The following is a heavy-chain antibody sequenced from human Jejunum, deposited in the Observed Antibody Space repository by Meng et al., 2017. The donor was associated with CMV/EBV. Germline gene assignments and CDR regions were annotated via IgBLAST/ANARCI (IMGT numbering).Heavy chain of an antibody. CDR1: GDSFNSPDYY. CDR2: IYYSGST. CDR3: ARSPYSGSALPFFDY. Sequence: QGQLQDSVPGLVKPSQTLSLTCTVSGDSFNSPDYYWSWIRQPPEKGLEWIGYIYYSGSTYYNPSLKSRVSISGDTSNKQFSLKLTSVTAADTAVYYCARSPYSGSALPFFDYWGQGSLVTVSS. V-gene: IGHV4-30-4*01. J-gene: IGHJ4*02. D-gene: IGHD1-26*01.